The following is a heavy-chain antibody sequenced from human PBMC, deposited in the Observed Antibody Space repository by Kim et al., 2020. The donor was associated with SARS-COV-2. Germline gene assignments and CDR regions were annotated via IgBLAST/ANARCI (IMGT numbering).Heavy chain of an antibody. CDR3: AREDIVVVPAAMGHYYYYYGMDV. Sequence: GGSLRLSCAASGFTFSSYGMHWVRQAPGKGLEWVAVIWYDGSNKYYADSVKGRFTISRDNSKNTLYLQMNSLRAEDTAVYYCAREDIVVVPAAMGHYYYYYGMDVWGQGTTVTVSS. CDR2: IWYDGSNK. V-gene: IGHV3-33*01. J-gene: IGHJ6*02. D-gene: IGHD2-2*01. CDR1: GFTFSSYG.